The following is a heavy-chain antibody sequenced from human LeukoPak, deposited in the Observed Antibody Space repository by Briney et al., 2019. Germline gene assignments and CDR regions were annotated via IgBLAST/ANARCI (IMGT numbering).Heavy chain of an antibody. J-gene: IGHJ5*02. Sequence: GASVKVSCKASGGTFSSYAISWMRQAPGQGLEWMGRIIPILGIANYAQKLQGRVTMTTDTSTSTAYMELRSLRSDDTAVYYCARTPRQLARSNWIDPWGQGTLVTVSS. CDR1: GGTFSSYA. V-gene: IGHV1-69*04. CDR3: ARTPRQLARSNWIDP. D-gene: IGHD6-13*01. CDR2: IIPILGIA.